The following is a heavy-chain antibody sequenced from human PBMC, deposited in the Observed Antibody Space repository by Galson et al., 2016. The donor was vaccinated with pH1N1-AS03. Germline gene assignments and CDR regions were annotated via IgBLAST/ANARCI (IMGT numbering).Heavy chain of an antibody. D-gene: IGHD3-16*01. CDR2: ISYSGST. V-gene: IGHV4-39*01. J-gene: IGHJ5*02. CDR1: GVSITSPTYY. CDR3: ARQTWRITTPNWFDP. Sequence: SETLSLTCTVPGVSITSPTYYWGWIRQPPGKGLEWIGTISYSGSTYYNPPLKSRVAMSVDPSKNQFSLKLNSVTAADTAVYYCARQTWRITTPNWFDPWGQGTLVTVSS.